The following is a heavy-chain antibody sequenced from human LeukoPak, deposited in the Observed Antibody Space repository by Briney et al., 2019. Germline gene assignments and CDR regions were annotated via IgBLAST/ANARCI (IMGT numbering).Heavy chain of an antibody. J-gene: IGHJ5*02. V-gene: IGHV3-7*01. CDR2: IKKDGSEK. CDR1: GFALSSQW. CDR3: ARAFS. D-gene: IGHD3-16*01. Sequence: GGSLRLSCAPSGFALSSQWMSWVRQAPGKGLECVANIKKDGSEKSYVDSVKGRFTISRDNAKNSLYLQMNGLRAEDTAVYYCARAFSWGQGTLVTVSS.